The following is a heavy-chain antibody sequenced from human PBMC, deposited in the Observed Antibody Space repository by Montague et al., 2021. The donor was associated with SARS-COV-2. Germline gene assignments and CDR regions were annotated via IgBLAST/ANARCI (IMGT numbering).Heavy chain of an antibody. D-gene: IGHD3-10*01. V-gene: IGHV4-59*01. CDR2: IDYSEST. CDR1: DGTISSYY. Sequence: SETLSLTCTVSDGTISSYYWSWIRQPPGKGLEWIGYIDYSESTKXNPSLRSRVTISVDKSKNQFSLKLNSVTAADTAVYYCARGQWGFRPAVSPDYYYHGMDVWGQGATVAVS. J-gene: IGHJ6*02. CDR3: ARGQWGFRPAVSPDYYYHGMDV.